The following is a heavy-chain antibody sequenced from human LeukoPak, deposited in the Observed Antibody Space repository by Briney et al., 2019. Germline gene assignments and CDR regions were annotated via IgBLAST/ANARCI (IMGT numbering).Heavy chain of an antibody. CDR3: ARHVYYDYVWGSYRYSGFDY. Sequence: PSETLSLTRAVYGGSFSGYYWSWIRQPPGKGLEWIGEINHSGSTYYNPSLKSRVTISVDTSKNQFSLKLSSVTAADTAVYYCARHVYYDYVWGSYRYSGFDYWGQGTLVTVSS. CDR2: INHSGST. CDR1: GGSFSGYY. D-gene: IGHD3-16*02. J-gene: IGHJ4*02. V-gene: IGHV4-34*01.